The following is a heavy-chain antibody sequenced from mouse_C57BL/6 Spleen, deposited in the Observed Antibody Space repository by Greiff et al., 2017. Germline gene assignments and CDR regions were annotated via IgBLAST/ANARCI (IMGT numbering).Heavy chain of an antibody. CDR3: ARGRVYCGGCYFDY. V-gene: IGHV1-54*01. CDR2: INPGSGGT. Sequence: QVQLQQSGAELVRPGTSVKVSCKASGYAFTNYLIEWVKQRPGQGLEWIGVINPGSGGTNYNEKFKGKATLTADKSSSTAYMQLRSLTSEDSAVYFCARGRVYCGGCYFDYWGQGTSLTVSS. J-gene: IGHJ2*02. D-gene: IGHD1-1*02. CDR1: GYAFTNYL.